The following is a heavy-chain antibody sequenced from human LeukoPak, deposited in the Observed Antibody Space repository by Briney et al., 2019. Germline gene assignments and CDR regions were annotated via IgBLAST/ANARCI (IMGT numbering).Heavy chain of an antibody. CDR3: ARDEAWESSGPYWYFDL. J-gene: IGHJ2*01. Sequence: SVKVSCKASGGTFSNYGIGWVRQAPGQGLEWMGGIIPISGTTNYAQNFQGRVTITADKSTSTAYMELSSLRSEDTAVYYCARDEAWESSGPYWYFDLWGRGTLVTVSS. V-gene: IGHV1-69*06. D-gene: IGHD6-19*01. CDR2: IIPISGTT. CDR1: GGTFSNYG.